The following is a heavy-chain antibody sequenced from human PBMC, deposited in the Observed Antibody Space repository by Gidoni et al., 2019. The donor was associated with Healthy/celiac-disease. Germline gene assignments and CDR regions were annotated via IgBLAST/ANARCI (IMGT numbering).Heavy chain of an antibody. CDR1: GFTFADYA. Sequence: EVQLVESGGGLVQPGRSLRLSCAASGFTFADYAMHWVRQAPGKGLGWVSGISWNSGSIGYADSVKGRFTISRDNAKNSLYLQMNSLRAEDTALYYCAKGPIAAAGTWDYFDYWGQGTLVTVSS. J-gene: IGHJ4*02. D-gene: IGHD6-13*01. V-gene: IGHV3-9*01. CDR2: ISWNSGSI. CDR3: AKGPIAAAGTWDYFDY.